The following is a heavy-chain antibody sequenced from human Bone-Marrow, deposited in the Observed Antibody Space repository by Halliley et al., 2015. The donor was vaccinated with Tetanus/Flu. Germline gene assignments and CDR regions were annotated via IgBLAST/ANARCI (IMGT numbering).Heavy chain of an antibody. Sequence: LRLSCSVSGGSISSYYWHWIRQPPGKGLEWIGYIYYSGVTDSNPSLKGRVTISVDTSSNQFSLRLRSVTAADTAVYYCARAAERGRPGTWFDPWGRGTLVTVSS. CDR3: ARAAERGRPGTWFDP. D-gene: IGHD1-26*01. J-gene: IGHJ5*02. V-gene: IGHV4-59*08. CDR1: GGSISSYY. CDR2: IYYSGVT.